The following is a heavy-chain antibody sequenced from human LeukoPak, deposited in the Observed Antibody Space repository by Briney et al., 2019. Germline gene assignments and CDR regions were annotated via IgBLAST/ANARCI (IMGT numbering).Heavy chain of an antibody. V-gene: IGHV4-31*03. Sequence: SETLSLTCTVSGGSISSGGYYWSWIRQHPGKGLEWIGYIYYSGSTYYNPSLKSRVTISVDTSKNQFSLKLSSVTAADMAVYYCARAHRYCSSTSCYTWFDPWGQGTLVTVSS. D-gene: IGHD2-2*02. CDR3: ARAHRYCSSTSCYTWFDP. J-gene: IGHJ5*02. CDR1: GGSISSGGYY. CDR2: IYYSGST.